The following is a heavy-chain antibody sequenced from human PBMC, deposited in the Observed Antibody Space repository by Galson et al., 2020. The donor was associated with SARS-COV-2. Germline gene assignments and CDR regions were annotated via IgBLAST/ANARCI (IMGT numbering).Heavy chain of an antibody. CDR2: IFSNDEK. V-gene: IGHV2-26*01. CDR3: ARIGYSYGPDYYYYGMDV. D-gene: IGHD5-18*01. J-gene: IGHJ6*02. Sequence: KMSGPTLVKPTETLTLTCTVSGFSLSNARMGVSWIRQPPGKALEWLAHIFSNDEKSYSTSLKSRLTISKDTSKSQVVLTMTNMDPVDTATYYCARIGYSYGPDYYYYGMDVWGQGTTVTVSS. CDR1: GFSLSNARMG.